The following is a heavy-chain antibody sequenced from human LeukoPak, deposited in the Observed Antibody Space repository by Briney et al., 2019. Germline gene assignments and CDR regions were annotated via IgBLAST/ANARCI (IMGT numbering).Heavy chain of an antibody. CDR3: ARGRRYTYSSSWFKFDY. CDR1: GGSFSGYY. CDR2: INHSGST. D-gene: IGHD6-13*01. J-gene: IGHJ4*02. V-gene: IGHV4-34*01. Sequence: SETLSLTCAVYGGSFSGYYWSWIRQPPGKGLEWIGEINHSGSTNYNQSLKSRVTISVDTSKNQFSLKLSSVTAADTAVYYCARGRRYTYSSSWFKFDYWGQGTLVTVSS.